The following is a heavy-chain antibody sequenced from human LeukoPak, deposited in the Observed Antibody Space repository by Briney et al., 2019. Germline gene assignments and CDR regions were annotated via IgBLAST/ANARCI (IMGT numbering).Heavy chain of an antibody. V-gene: IGHV3-15*01. D-gene: IGHD4-17*01. Sequence: GGSLRLSCAASGFTFSNAWMSWVRRAPGKGLEWVGRIKSKTDGGTTDYAAPVKGRFTISRDDSKNTLYLQMNSLKTEDTAVYYCTTSSHYGDYYFDHWGQGTLVTVSS. CDR2: IKSKTDGGTT. CDR3: TTSSHYGDYYFDH. CDR1: GFTFSNAW. J-gene: IGHJ4*02.